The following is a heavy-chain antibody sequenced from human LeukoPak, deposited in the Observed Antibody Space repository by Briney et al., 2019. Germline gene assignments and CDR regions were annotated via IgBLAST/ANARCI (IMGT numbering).Heavy chain of an antibody. Sequence: ASVKVSCKVSGYTLTELSMHWVRQAPGKGLEWMGGFDPEDGETIYAQKFQGRVTMTEDTSTDTAYMELNSLRAEDTAVYYCAKDRSRRLVIMVDYWGQGTLVTVSS. CDR2: FDPEDGET. D-gene: IGHD3-9*01. CDR3: AKDRSRRLVIMVDY. V-gene: IGHV1-24*01. CDR1: GYTLTELS. J-gene: IGHJ4*02.